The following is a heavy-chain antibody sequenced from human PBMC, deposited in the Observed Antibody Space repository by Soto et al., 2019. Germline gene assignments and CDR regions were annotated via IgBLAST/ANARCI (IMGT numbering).Heavy chain of an antibody. D-gene: IGHD1-7*01. Sequence: ASVKVSCTASGGTYSSYAISWVRQAPGQGLEWMGGFIPIFGTADYAQKFQGRVTITADESTSTAYMELSSLRSEDTAVYYCARGLTGTTLAYGMDVWGQGTTVTVSS. J-gene: IGHJ6*02. CDR1: GGTYSSYA. CDR2: FIPIFGTA. CDR3: ARGLTGTTLAYGMDV. V-gene: IGHV1-69*13.